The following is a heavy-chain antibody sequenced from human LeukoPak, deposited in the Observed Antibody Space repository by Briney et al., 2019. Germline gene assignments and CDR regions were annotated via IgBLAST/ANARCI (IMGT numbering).Heavy chain of an antibody. Sequence: GRSLRLSCAASGFTFSSYSMNWVRQPPRRALVWVSSISSSSSYIYYADSVKGRFTISRDNAKNSLYLQMNSLRAEDTAVYYCARHVSGNIDYWGQGTLVTVSS. V-gene: IGHV3-21*01. CDR3: ARHVSGNIDY. D-gene: IGHD3-16*01. J-gene: IGHJ4*02. CDR2: ISSSSSYI. CDR1: GFTFSSYS.